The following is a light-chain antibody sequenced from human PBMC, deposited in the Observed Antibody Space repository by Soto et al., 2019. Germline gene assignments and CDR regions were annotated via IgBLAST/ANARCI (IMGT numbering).Light chain of an antibody. CDR2: GAS. V-gene: IGKV3-20*01. Sequence: VWSQSPDKKTLSPGERATLSCRASQTVGTTYLAWYQHKPGQAPRLLIYGASTRATGIPDRFSGSRSGTDFTLTISRLEPEDFAVYYCQQYGSSLRTFGHGTRLEIK. J-gene: IGKJ5*01. CDR1: QTVGTTY. CDR3: QQYGSSLRT.